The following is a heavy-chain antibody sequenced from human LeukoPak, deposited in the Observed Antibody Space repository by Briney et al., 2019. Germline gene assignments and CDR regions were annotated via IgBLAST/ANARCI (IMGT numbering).Heavy chain of an antibody. CDR1: GFTFSSYA. J-gene: IGHJ4*02. CDR3: AKLGIVGAMFGWFDY. V-gene: IGHV3-30-3*02. Sequence: GGSLRLSCAASGFTFSSYAMHWVRQAPGKGLEWVAVISYDGSNKYYADPVKGRFTISRDNSKNTLYLQMNSLRAEDTAVYYCAKLGIVGAMFGWFDYWGQGTLVTVSS. D-gene: IGHD1-26*01. CDR2: ISYDGSNK.